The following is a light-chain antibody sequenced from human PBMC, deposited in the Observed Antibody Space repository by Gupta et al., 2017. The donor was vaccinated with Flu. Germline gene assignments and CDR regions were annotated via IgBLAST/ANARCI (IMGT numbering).Light chain of an antibody. CDR1: RSNIGINS. Sequence: QSVLTQTPSVSAAPGQKVIISCSGGRSNIGINSVSWYQQLPGTAPKRLIYENNKRPSGIPARFSCYKAGTYATPQTYGLQTGDEADDYCGKSDSGMSTGLFGGGTKVTVL. J-gene: IGLJ3*02. CDR3: GKSDSGMSTGL. CDR2: ENN. V-gene: IGLV1-51*02.